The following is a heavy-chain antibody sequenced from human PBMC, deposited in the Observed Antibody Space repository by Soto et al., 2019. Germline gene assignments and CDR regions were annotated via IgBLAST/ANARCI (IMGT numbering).Heavy chain of an antibody. CDR2: ISYDGSNK. CDR3: AKDSHGRQAQWLPLFDY. CDR1: GFTFSSYG. V-gene: IGHV3-30*18. D-gene: IGHD6-19*01. J-gene: IGHJ4*02. Sequence: QAQLVESGGGVVQPGRSLRLSCAASGFTFSSYGMHWVRQAPGKGLEWVALISYDGSNKYYADSVEGRFTISRDNSKNTLYLQMNSLRAEDTAVYYCAKDSHGRQAQWLPLFDYWGQGTLVTVSS.